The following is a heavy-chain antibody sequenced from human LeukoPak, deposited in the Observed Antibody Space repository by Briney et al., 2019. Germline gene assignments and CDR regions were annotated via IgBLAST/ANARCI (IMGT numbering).Heavy chain of an antibody. CDR2: IYYSGST. D-gene: IGHD6-13*01. V-gene: IGHV4-39*07. CDR1: GGSISSSSYY. Sequence: SETLSLTCTVSGGSISSSSYYWGWIRQPPGKGLEWIGSIYYSGSTYYNPSLKSRVTISVDTSKNQFSLKLSSVTAADTAVYYCAREGRSAAGDINYYYYYYMDVWGKGTTVTISS. CDR3: AREGRSAAGDINYYYYYYMDV. J-gene: IGHJ6*03.